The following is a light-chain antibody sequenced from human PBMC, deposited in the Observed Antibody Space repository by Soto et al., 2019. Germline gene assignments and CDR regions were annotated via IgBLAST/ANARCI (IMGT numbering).Light chain of an antibody. V-gene: IGKV2-28*01. CDR3: MQALQTPWT. CDR2: LGS. Sequence: DIVMTQSPLSLPVTPGEPASISCRSSQSLLHSNGFNYLDWYFQKPGQSPQLLIYLGSYRASGVPDRISGSGSGTDFTLKISRVEAEDVGVYYCMQALQTPWTFGQGTKVEIK. CDR1: QSLLHSNGFNY. J-gene: IGKJ1*01.